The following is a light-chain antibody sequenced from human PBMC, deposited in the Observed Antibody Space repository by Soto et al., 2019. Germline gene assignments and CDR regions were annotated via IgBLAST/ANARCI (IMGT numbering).Light chain of an antibody. CDR3: QEYNKWPLT. V-gene: IGKV3-15*01. CDR1: QSVSGN. J-gene: IGKJ4*01. Sequence: EIVMTQSPATLSVSPGERATLSCRASQSVSGNLAWYQQKPGQAPSLLIYAASTRASGISARFSGSGSWTDFTLTISSLESEDFAFYYCQEYNKWPLTFGGGTKVEIK. CDR2: AAS.